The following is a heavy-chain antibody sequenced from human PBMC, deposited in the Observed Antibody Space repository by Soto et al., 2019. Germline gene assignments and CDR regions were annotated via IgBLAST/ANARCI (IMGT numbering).Heavy chain of an antibody. CDR3: AREVPVVMSNCFDP. CDR1: GYTFTSYA. J-gene: IGHJ5*02. Sequence: QVQLVQSGAEVKEPGASVKVSCKASGYTFTSYAMHWVRQAPGQRLEWMGWINAGNGNTKYSQSFQGRVTITRDTSANTAYMGLSSLRSEDTAVYYCAREVPVVMSNCFDPWGQGTLVTVSS. V-gene: IGHV1-3*01. CDR2: INAGNGNT. D-gene: IGHD2-2*01.